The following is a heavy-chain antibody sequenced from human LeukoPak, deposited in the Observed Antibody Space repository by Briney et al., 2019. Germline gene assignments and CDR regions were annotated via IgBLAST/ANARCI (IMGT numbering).Heavy chain of an antibody. Sequence: PGGSLRLSCVASGFTFSTHTMNWVRQAPGKGLEWVSSISSASTYIYSADSVKGRFTISRDNAKNSLYLQMNSLRAEDTAVYYCARDTDGYSYGLNNFDYWGQGTLVTVSS. CDR3: ARDTDGYSYGLNNFDY. J-gene: IGHJ4*02. CDR1: GFTFSTHT. CDR2: ISSASTYI. D-gene: IGHD5-18*01. V-gene: IGHV3-21*01.